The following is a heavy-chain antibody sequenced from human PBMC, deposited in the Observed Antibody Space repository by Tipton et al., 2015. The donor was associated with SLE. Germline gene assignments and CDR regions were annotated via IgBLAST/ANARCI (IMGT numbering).Heavy chain of an antibody. J-gene: IGHJ6*02. CDR3: ARHYPSGDFWDYYGLDV. CDR1: GFTFADHG. V-gene: IGHV3-21*03. CDR2: ISSSSTYI. D-gene: IGHD3-3*01. Sequence: SLRLSCAASGFTFADHGMSWVRQVPGKGLEWVSSISSSSTYIYSPDSLKGRFTISRDNAKNSLYLQIDSLRAEDTALYYCARHYPSGDFWDYYGLDVWGQGTTVTVSS.